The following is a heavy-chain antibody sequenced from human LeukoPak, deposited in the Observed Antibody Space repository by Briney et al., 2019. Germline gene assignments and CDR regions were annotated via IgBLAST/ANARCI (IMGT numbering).Heavy chain of an antibody. CDR2: SNHSGST. Sequence: PSETLSLTCAVYGGSFSSYYWSWIRQPPGQGMELIGESNHSGSTNSNPTLNSRVTISIDTSKTQYSLKLSSVTAADTAVYYCAREILEQWPLETPENWFDRGGQGPLVTV. CDR3: AREILEQWPLETPENWFDR. V-gene: IGHV4-34*01. D-gene: IGHD6-19*01. CDR1: GGSFSSYY. J-gene: IGHJ5*02.